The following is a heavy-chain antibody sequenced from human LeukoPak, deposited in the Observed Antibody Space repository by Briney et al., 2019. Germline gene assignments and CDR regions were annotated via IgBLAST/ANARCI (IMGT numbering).Heavy chain of an antibody. Sequence: PGGSLRLSCAASGFTFSDHHMDWVRQAPGKGLVWLSRIKNDGSITSYADSVKGRFTISRDNAKNTLYLQMNSLRVEDTAVYYCTKSDWFDPWGQGTLVTVSS. V-gene: IGHV3-74*01. J-gene: IGHJ5*02. CDR1: GFTFSDHH. CDR3: TKSDWFDP. D-gene: IGHD3-3*01. CDR2: IKNDGSIT.